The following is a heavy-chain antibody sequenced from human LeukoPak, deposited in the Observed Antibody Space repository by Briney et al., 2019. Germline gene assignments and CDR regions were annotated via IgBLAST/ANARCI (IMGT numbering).Heavy chain of an antibody. Sequence: PERSLRLSCAASGFTFSSYAMHWVRQPPRKGLDWVAVISFDGTTKYYADSVKGRFTISRDNSKNTLYLQMDSLRPDDTAVYYCARDKDDSRFFDYWGQGTLVTVSS. CDR1: GFTFSSYA. D-gene: IGHD6-13*01. V-gene: IGHV3-30*04. CDR3: ARDKDDSRFFDY. J-gene: IGHJ4*02. CDR2: ISFDGTTK.